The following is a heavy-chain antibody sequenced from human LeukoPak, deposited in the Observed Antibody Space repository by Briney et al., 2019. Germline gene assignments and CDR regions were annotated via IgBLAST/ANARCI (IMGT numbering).Heavy chain of an antibody. D-gene: IGHD7-27*01. Sequence: PGGSLRLSCAASGFSFSNFWKHWGRQAPGEGLVWVSRISPDGSETTYADSVKGRFTISRDNAKNTLYLQLSSLRAEDTAVYYCARDMWGSFDYWGQGALVTVSS. V-gene: IGHV3-74*01. CDR1: GFSFSNFW. CDR3: ARDMWGSFDY. J-gene: IGHJ4*02. CDR2: ISPDGSET.